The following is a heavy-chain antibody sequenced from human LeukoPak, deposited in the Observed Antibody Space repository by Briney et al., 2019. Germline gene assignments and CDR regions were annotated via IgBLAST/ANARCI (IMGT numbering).Heavy chain of an antibody. CDR2: ISWNSGSI. CDR3: ARALDSSGYYHHGY. Sequence: PGGSLRLSCAASGFTFDDYAMHWVRQAPGKGLEWVSGISWNSGSIGYADSVKGRFTISRDNAKNSLYLQMNSLRAEDTAVYYCARALDSSGYYHHGYWGQGTLVTVSS. CDR1: GFTFDDYA. V-gene: IGHV3-9*01. J-gene: IGHJ4*02. D-gene: IGHD3-22*01.